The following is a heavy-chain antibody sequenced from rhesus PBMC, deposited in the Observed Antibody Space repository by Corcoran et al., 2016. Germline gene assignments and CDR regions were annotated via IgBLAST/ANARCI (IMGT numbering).Heavy chain of an antibody. V-gene: IGHV4-73*01. D-gene: IGHD4-23*01. CDR1: GGSISGYYY. J-gene: IGHJ1*01. CDR2: IYGNTPTP. CDR3: ARDYSNQEYFEF. Sequence: QVQLQQWGEGLVKPSETLSLTCAVYGGSISGYYYWSWIRQPPGKGLEWIGYIYGNTPTPNSNPTLKNRVTISKDTSKNQFSLKLSSVTAADTAVYYCARDYSNQEYFEFWGQGALVTVSS.